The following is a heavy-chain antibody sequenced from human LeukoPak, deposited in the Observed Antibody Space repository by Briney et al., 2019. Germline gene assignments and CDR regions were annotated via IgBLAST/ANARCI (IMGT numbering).Heavy chain of an antibody. CDR2: ITGSGGST. D-gene: IGHD1-14*01. Sequence: GGSLRLSCAASGFTFSSYAMSWVRQAPGKGLEWVSAITGSGGSTYYADSVKGRFTISRDNAKNSLYLQMNSLRAEDTAVYYCARDLTHDAFDIWGQGTMVTVSS. V-gene: IGHV3-23*01. J-gene: IGHJ3*02. CDR3: ARDLTHDAFDI. CDR1: GFTFSSYA.